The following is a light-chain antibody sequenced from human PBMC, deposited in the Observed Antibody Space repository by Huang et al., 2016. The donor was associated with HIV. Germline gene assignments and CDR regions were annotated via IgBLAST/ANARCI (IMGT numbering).Light chain of an antibody. CDR1: QCLVHSDGDTY. V-gene: IGKV2-30*02. CDR2: KVS. Sequence: DAVMTQSPLSLPVTLGQPSSISCRSSQCLVHSDGDTYLNWFQQRPGQSPRRLIYKVSTRDSGVPYRFSGSVSGSDFTLEISWVEAEDVGIYYCMQGTHWPYTFGQGTKLEIK. CDR3: MQGTHWPYT. J-gene: IGKJ2*01.